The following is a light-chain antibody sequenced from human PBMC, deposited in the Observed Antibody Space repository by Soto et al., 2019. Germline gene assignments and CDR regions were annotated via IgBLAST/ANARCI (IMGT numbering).Light chain of an antibody. CDR3: QQYGSSPRT. V-gene: IGKV3D-20*01. Sequence: EIVLTQSPATLSLSPGKRATLSCGASQSVSRSSLAWYQHKPGLAPRLLIYDASSRATGIPNRFSGSGSGTDFTLTISRLEPEDFAVYYCQQYGSSPRTFGHGTRVEIE. J-gene: IGKJ1*01. CDR1: QSVSRSS. CDR2: DAS.